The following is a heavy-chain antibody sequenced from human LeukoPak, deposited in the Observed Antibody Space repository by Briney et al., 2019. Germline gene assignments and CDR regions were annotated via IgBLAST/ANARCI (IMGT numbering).Heavy chain of an antibody. Sequence: ASVKVSCKASGYTFTSYYMHWVRQAPGPGLEWMGIINPSGGSTSNAQKFQGRVTMTRDTSTSTVYMELSSLRSEDTAVYYWAREGKGGAYYDFWSGYTYGMDVWGQGTTVTVSS. V-gene: IGHV1-46*01. D-gene: IGHD3-3*01. CDR1: GYTFTSYY. CDR2: INPSGGST. J-gene: IGHJ6*02. CDR3: AREGKGGAYYDFWSGYTYGMDV.